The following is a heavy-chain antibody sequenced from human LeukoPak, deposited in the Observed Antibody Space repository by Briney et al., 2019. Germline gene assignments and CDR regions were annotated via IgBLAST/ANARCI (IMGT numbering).Heavy chain of an antibody. D-gene: IGHD3-9*01. CDR2: ISGSGGST. J-gene: IGHJ4*02. CDR1: GFTFSSYE. Sequence: GGSLRLSCAASGFTFSSYEMNWVRQAPGKGLEWVSAISGSGGSTYYADSVKGRFTISRDNSKNTLYLQMNSLRAEDTAVYYCAKGDYDILTGTDYWGQGTLVTVSS. CDR3: AKGDYDILTGTDY. V-gene: IGHV3-23*01.